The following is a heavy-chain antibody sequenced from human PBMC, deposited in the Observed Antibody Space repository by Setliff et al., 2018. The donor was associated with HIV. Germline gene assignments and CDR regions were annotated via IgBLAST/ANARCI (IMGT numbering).Heavy chain of an antibody. CDR3: ARGGFNHAFDI. D-gene: IGHD2-15*01. CDR2: VNNDGTDT. J-gene: IGHJ3*02. CDR1: GFTFSSYW. V-gene: IGHV3-74*01. Sequence: GGSLRLSCAASGFTFSSYWMHWVRQAPGKGLVCVSRVNNDGTDTIYADSVKGRFTISRDNAKSTVYLQMGSLSADDTAVYYCARGGFNHAFDIWGQGTMVTVS.